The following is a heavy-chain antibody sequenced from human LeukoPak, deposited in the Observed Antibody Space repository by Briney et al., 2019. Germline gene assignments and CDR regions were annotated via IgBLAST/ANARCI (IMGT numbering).Heavy chain of an antibody. D-gene: IGHD2-21*02. Sequence: ASVKVSCKASGYTFTDYYIHWVRQAPGQGLEWMGWINPNSGVTNYAQKFQGRVTMTKDTSITTAYMELSRLRSDDTAVYYCARDNREVRGGDCFDVWGKGTTVTVSS. V-gene: IGHV1-2*02. J-gene: IGHJ6*04. CDR3: ARDNREVRGGDCFDV. CDR1: GYTFTDYY. CDR2: INPNSGVT.